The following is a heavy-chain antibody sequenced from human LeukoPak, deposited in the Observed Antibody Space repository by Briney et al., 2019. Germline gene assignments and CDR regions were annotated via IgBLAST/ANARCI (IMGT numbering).Heavy chain of an antibody. J-gene: IGHJ4*02. CDR3: ARGGVDYYGSGTYYLMYYFDY. CDR1: GFTFSSYS. Sequence: GGSLRLSCAASGFTFSSYSMNWVRQAPGKGLEWVSGISGSGGATYYADSVKGRFTISGDDPHNTLYLQMNSLRAEDTAVYFCARGGVDYYGSGTYYLMYYFDYWGQGALVTVSS. V-gene: IGHV3-23*01. CDR2: ISGSGGAT. D-gene: IGHD3-10*01.